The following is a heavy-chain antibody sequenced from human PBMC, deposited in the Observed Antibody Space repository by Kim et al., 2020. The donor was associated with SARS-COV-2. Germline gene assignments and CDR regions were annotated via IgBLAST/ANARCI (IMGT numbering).Heavy chain of an antibody. V-gene: IGHV4-31*02. D-gene: IGHD3-3*01. Sequence: WIGYIYCSGSTYYNPSLKSRVTISVDTSKNQFSLKLSSVTAADTAVYYCARVEGITIFGVVIIGAFDIWGQGTMVTVSS. J-gene: IGHJ3*02. CDR3: ARVEGITIFGVVIIGAFDI. CDR2: IYCSGST.